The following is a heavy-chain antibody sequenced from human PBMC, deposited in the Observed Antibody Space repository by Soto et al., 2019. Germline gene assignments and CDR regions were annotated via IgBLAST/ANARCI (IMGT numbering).Heavy chain of an antibody. J-gene: IGHJ3*02. CDR2: IKNRADGGTT. CDR3: TSMNDRDAFQI. V-gene: IGHV3-15*01. CDR1: LLNFNIAW. D-gene: IGHD1-1*01. Sequence: EEQLVESGGGLVKRGESLRLSCAASLLNFNIAWLSWVRQAPGKGLEWVGRIKNRADGGTTDNAAPVKDRFTISRDDSKSALYLQMNSLKTEDTDMYYCTSMNDRDAFQIWGQGTMVTVSS.